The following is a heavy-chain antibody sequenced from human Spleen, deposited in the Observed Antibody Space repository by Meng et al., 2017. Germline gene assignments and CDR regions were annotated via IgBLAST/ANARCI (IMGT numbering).Heavy chain of an antibody. V-gene: IGHV4-61*02. CDR3: ARGYCLTTSCWNWYFDL. D-gene: IGHD2-2*01. J-gene: IGHJ2*01. CDR1: GDSISSGSYY. Sequence: QGPLQGPGPGLVKPSQTLSLTCTVSGDSISSGSYYWSWIRQPAGKGLEWIGRIYTSGSTYFNPSLKSRVTISVDTSKNQFSLKLSSVTAADTAVYYCARGYCLTTSCWNWYFDLWGRGTLVTVSS. CDR2: IYTSGST.